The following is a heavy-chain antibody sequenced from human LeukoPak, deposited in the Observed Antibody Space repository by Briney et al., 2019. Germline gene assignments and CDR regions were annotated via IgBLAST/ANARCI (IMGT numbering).Heavy chain of an antibody. D-gene: IGHD6-13*01. V-gene: IGHV1-69*13. Sequence: GASVKASCKASGGTFSIYAISWVRQPPGQGLEWMGGIILIFGTANYAQKFQGRVAITADESTSTAYMELSSLRSEDTAVYYCARGSQYSSRRWFDPWGQGTLVTVSS. CDR3: ARGSQYSSRRWFDP. CDR1: GGTFSIYA. CDR2: IILIFGTA. J-gene: IGHJ5*02.